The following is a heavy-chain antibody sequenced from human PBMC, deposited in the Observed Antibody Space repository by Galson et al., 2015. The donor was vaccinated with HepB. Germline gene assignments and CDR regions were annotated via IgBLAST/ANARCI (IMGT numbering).Heavy chain of an antibody. V-gene: IGHV3-23*01. CDR3: AGSAEYYDFWSGSRSGWFDP. CDR1: GFTFSSYA. J-gene: IGHJ5*02. Sequence: SLRLSCAASGFTFSSYAMTWVRQAPGEGLECVSIISGSGGSTFYADSVKGRFAISRDNSKNTLYLQVNNLRADDTAVYYCAGSAEYYDFWSGSRSGWFDPWGQGTLVTVSS. CDR2: ISGSGGST. D-gene: IGHD3-3*01.